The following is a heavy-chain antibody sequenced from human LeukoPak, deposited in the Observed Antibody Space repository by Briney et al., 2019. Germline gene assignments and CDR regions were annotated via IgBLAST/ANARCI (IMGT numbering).Heavy chain of an antibody. CDR3: ARDRTVKARIGGMDV. CDR1: TFTFSGYS. J-gene: IGHJ6*02. Sequence: SGGSLRLPCAGSTFTFSGYSMNWVRQAPGKGLEWVSYISESSSHTYYADSVKGRFTISRDNAKNSLYLQMNSLRAEDTAIYYCARDRTVKARIGGMDVWGQGTTVIVSS. V-gene: IGHV3-21*06. CDR2: ISESSSHT. D-gene: IGHD5-12*01.